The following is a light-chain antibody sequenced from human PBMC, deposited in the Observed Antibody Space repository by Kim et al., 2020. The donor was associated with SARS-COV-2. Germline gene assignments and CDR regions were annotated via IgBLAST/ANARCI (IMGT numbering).Light chain of an antibody. J-gene: IGKJ2*02. CDR3: QQYDTSPSCT. CDR1: QSASDNY. Sequence: EIVLTQSPGTLSLSPGERATLSCRASQSASDNYLAWYQQKPGQAPRLLIFGASNRATGIPDRFSGSGSGTDFTLTISRLESEDFAVYYCQQYDTSPSCTFGQGTRLEI. V-gene: IGKV3-20*01. CDR2: GAS.